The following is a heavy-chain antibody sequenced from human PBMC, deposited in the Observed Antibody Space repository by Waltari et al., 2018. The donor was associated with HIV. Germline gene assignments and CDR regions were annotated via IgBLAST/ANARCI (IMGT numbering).Heavy chain of an antibody. D-gene: IGHD2-2*01. CDR2: IFYSGST. Sequence: VKLQESGQGLVKPSETLSLNCSVSGGNVSTYYWTWIRQPTGKGLEWIGGIFYSGSTSYSPSFRSLCTMSIDTSKDYFSLRLDSVTAADTALYYCARRPVIPSTIRNAFDVWSQGTMVTVSS. CDR1: GGNVSTYY. V-gene: IGHV4-59*02. CDR3: ARRPVIPSTIRNAFDV. J-gene: IGHJ3*01.